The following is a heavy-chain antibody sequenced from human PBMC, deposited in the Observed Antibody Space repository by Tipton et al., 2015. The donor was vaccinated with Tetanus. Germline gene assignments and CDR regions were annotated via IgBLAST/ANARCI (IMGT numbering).Heavy chain of an antibody. Sequence: LTCTVSGGSISSGGYYWSWIRQHPGKGLEWIGYIYYSGSTYYNPSLKSRVTISVDTSKNQFSLKLSSVTAADTAVYYCARDVVGATRGRFDPWGQGTLVTVSS. CDR1: GGSISSGGYY. D-gene: IGHD1-26*01. J-gene: IGHJ5*02. CDR2: IYYSGST. CDR3: ARDVVGATRGRFDP. V-gene: IGHV4-31*03.